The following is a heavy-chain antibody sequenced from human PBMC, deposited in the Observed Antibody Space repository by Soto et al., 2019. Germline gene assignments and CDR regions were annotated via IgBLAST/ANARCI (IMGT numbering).Heavy chain of an antibody. J-gene: IGHJ4*02. D-gene: IGHD5-12*01. CDR2: IKSKTDGGTT. V-gene: IGHV3-15*01. CDR3: TTEYIVATISSFDY. Sequence: GGSLRLSCAASGFTFSNAWMSWVRQAPGKGLEWVGRIKSKTDGGTTDYAAPVKGRFTISRDDSKNKLYLQMNSLKTEDTAVYYCTTEYIVATISSFDYWGQGTLVTVSS. CDR1: GFTFSNAW.